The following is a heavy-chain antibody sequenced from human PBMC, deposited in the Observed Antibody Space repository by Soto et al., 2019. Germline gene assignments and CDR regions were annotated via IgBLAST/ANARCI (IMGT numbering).Heavy chain of an antibody. CDR3: AVSLHHFDY. V-gene: IGHV1-69*02. J-gene: IGHJ4*02. D-gene: IGHD2-15*01. CDR2: IIPLLDMS. CDR1: GGTFNSYT. Sequence: QVQLVQSGSEVKKPGSSVKVSCQASGGTFNSYTISWVRQAPGQGLEWMGRIIPLLDMSNYAQKFQDRVTTTADKSTRTAYMEVSSLRSKDTAAYYCAVSLHHFDYCGQGTLVTVSS.